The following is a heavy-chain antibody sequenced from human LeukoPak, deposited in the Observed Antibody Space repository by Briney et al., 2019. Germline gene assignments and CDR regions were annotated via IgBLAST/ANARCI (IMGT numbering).Heavy chain of an antibody. V-gene: IGHV1-69*05. Sequence: EASVKVSCKASGGTFITYGINWVRQAPGQGLERMGGIVPMFGIANYAQKFEGRVSITTDESSTTAYMELSSLRSEDTAFYYCATTSVRDGFNYSDYWGQGTLVPVSS. CDR1: GGTFITYG. D-gene: IGHD5-24*01. J-gene: IGHJ4*02. CDR2: IVPMFGIA. CDR3: ATTSVRDGFNYSDY.